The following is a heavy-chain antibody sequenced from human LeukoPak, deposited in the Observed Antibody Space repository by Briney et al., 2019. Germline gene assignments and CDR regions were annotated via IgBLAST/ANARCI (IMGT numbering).Heavy chain of an antibody. D-gene: IGHD1-26*01. CDR3: AKDLGRYRNNYFDY. J-gene: IGHJ4*02. CDR2: ISGSGGGT. CDR1: GFXFNSYA. V-gene: IGHV3-23*01. Sequence: GGSLRLSCAASGFXFNSYAMSWVLQAPEKGLGWVATISGSGGGTYYADSVKGRFTISRDDSKNTLYLQMNSLRADDTAVYYCAKDLGRYRNNYFDYWGQGTLVTVSS.